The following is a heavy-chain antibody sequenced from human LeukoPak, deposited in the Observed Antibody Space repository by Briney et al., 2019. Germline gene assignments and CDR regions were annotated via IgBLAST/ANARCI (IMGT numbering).Heavy chain of an antibody. V-gene: IGHV3-21*01. J-gene: IGHJ5*02. Sequence: PGGSLRLSCAASGFTFSSYNMNWVRQAPGKGLEWVSSISSSSSYIYYADSVKGRFAISRDNAKNSLYLQMNSLRAEDTAVYYCARPRLGGSYWFDPWGQGTLVTVSS. CDR2: ISSSSSYI. CDR1: GFTFSSYN. CDR3: ARPRLGGSYWFDP. D-gene: IGHD1-26*01.